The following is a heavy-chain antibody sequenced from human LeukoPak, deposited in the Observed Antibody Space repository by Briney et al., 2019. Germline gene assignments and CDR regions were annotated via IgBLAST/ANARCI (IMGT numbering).Heavy chain of an antibody. V-gene: IGHV3-21*01. Sequence: GGSLRLSCAASGFTFSSYSMNWVRQAPGKGLEWVSSISSSSYIYYADSVKGRFTISRDNAKNSLYLQMNSLRAEDTAVYYCARDLSYSYTDYWGQGTLVTVSS. J-gene: IGHJ4*02. CDR1: GFTFSSYS. CDR2: ISSSSYI. CDR3: ARDLSYSYTDY. D-gene: IGHD5-18*01.